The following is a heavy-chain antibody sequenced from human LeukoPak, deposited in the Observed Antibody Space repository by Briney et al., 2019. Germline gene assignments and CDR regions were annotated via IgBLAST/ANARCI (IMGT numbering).Heavy chain of an antibody. CDR1: GYTLTELS. CDR2: FDPEDGET. D-gene: IGHD4-17*01. Sequence: GASVKVSCKVSGYTLTELSMHWVRQAPGKGLEWMGGFDPEDGETIYAQKFQGRVTMTEDTSTDTAYMELSSLRSEDTAVYYCATALGRGDYGDYEAFDIWGQGTMVTVSS. J-gene: IGHJ3*02. CDR3: ATALGRGDYGDYEAFDI. V-gene: IGHV1-24*01.